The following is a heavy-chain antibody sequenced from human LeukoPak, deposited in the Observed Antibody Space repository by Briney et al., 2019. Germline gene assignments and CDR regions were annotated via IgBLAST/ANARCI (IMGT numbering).Heavy chain of an antibody. J-gene: IGHJ4*02. Sequence: PGGSLRLSCAASGFTFSSYAMHWVRQAPGKGLERVAVIWYDGSNKYYADSVKGRFTISRDNSKNTLYLQMNSLRVEDSALYYCARGYYGSGSYYMGNYWGQGTLVTVSS. CDR2: IWYDGSNK. CDR1: GFTFSSYA. V-gene: IGHV3-33*01. CDR3: ARGYYGSGSYYMGNY. D-gene: IGHD3-10*01.